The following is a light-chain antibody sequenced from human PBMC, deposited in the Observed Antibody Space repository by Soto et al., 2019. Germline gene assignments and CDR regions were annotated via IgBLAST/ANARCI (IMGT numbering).Light chain of an antibody. CDR2: DVT. J-gene: IGLJ2*01. Sequence: QSALTQPRSVSGSPGQSVTISCTGTNSDVGTYNYVSWYQQHPGKAPKLIIYDVTKRPSGVPARFSGSKSGNTASLIISGLQAADEAEYYCCCCSYAGSSSFRVLFGGGTKLTVL. CDR1: NSDVGTYNY. CDR3: CSYAGSSSFRVL. V-gene: IGLV2-11*01.